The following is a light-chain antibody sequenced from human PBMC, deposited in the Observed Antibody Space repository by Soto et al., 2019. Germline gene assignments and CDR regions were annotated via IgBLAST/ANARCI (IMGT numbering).Light chain of an antibody. V-gene: IGKV3-20*01. CDR1: QSVSSSY. CDR2: GAS. CDR3: QQYGSSPPET. J-gene: IGKJ1*01. Sequence: EIVLTQSPGTLSLSPGERATLSCRASQSVSSSYLAWYQQKPGQAPRLLIYGASSRATGIPDRFSGSRSGTDFTLTISRLEPEDFAVYYCQQYGSSPPETFGQGTKVDIK.